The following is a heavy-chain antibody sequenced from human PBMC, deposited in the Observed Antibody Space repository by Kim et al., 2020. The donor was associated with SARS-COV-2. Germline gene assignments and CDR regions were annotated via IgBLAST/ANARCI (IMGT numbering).Heavy chain of an antibody. Sequence: ASVKVSCKASGYTFDTFSLYWLRQAPGQRFVWMGWINGGNGNTRYSQNFQGRVTFTRDTSATTAYMELTSLTFKDTAVYYCAREGSGSYNWLDPWGQGTLVTVSS. CDR2: INGGNGNT. J-gene: IGHJ5*02. V-gene: IGHV1-3*01. CDR1: GYTFDTFS. CDR3: AREGSGSYNWLDP. D-gene: IGHD3-10*01.